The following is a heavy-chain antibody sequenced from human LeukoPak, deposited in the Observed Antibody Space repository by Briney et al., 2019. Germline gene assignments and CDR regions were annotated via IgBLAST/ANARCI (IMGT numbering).Heavy chain of an antibody. J-gene: IGHJ6*03. V-gene: IGHV1-2*02. CDR1: GYTFTGYY. CDR3: ARGVAGVYFYYYMDF. CDR2: INPNNGDT. D-gene: IGHD1-14*01. Sequence: ASVKVSCKASGYTFTGYYMHWVRQAPGQGLEWMGWINPNNGDTHYAQKFQGTVTITRDTSISTAYMELSSLRSDDTAVYYCARGVAGVYFYYYMDFWGKGTTVTVSS.